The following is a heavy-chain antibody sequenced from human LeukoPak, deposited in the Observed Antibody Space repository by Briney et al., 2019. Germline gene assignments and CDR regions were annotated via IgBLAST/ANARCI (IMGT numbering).Heavy chain of an antibody. CDR1: GDSIISNY. CDR3: ARLKFYDSTGYSPGYYMDV. V-gene: IGHV4-4*07. J-gene: IGHJ6*03. Sequence: SETLSLTCTVSGDSIISNYWSWIRQSAGTGLEWIGRIYGSGITDYNPSLKSRVTMSLDTSRKQFSLRLTSVTAADTAVYYCARLKFYDSTGYSPGYYMDVWGKGTTVSV. D-gene: IGHD3-22*01. CDR2: IYGSGIT.